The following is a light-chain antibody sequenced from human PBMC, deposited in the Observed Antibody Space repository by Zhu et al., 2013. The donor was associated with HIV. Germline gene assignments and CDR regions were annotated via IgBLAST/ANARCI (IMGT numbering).Light chain of an antibody. CDR1: SSDVGSYNL. CDR3: CSYAGSYTFYV. V-gene: IGLV2-23*02. Sequence: QSALTQPASVSGSPGQSITISCTGTSSDVGSYNLVSWYQQHPGKAPKLIIYEPSGISSRFSGSKSGNTASLTISGLQPDDEADYYCCSYAGSYTFYVFGTGTKVTVL. J-gene: IGLJ1*01.